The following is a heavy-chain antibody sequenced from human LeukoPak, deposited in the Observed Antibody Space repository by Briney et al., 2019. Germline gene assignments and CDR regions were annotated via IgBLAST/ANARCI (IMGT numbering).Heavy chain of an antibody. V-gene: IGHV4-59*01. CDR1: GDSISTYY. J-gene: IGHJ3*02. CDR2: IYYSGST. Sequence: PSETLSLTCIVSGDSISTYYWSWIRQPPGKGLEWIGYIYYSGSTNYNPSLKSRVTISVDTSKNQFSLKLSSVTAADTAVYYCARAPPELGYCSGGSCYPDAFDIWGQGTMVTVSS. CDR3: ARAPPELGYCSGGSCYPDAFDI. D-gene: IGHD2-15*01.